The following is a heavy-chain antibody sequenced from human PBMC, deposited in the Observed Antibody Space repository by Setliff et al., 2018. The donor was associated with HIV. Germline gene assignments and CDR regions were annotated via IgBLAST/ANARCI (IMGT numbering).Heavy chain of an antibody. CDR1: GYSFTSYW. Sequence: PGESLKISCKGSGYSFTSYWIGWVRQMPGKGLEWMGIIYPGDSDTRYSPSFQGQVTVTRDTPISTAYMEIKKLTSDDTAVYYCARDNRTGYSGGWPLDYWGQGTVVTVSS. CDR2: IYPGDSDT. V-gene: IGHV5-51*01. CDR3: ARDNRTGYSGGWPLDY. J-gene: IGHJ4*02. D-gene: IGHD5-12*01.